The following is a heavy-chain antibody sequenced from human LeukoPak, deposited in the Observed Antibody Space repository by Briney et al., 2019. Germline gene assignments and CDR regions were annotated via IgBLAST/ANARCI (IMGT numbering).Heavy chain of an antibody. Sequence: GGSLRLSCAASGFTFSSYGMHWVRQAPGKGLEWVAVISYDGSNKYYADSVKGRFAISRDNSKNTLYLQMNSLRAEDTAVYYCAKDPSQGVFDYWGQGTLVTVSS. CDR3: AKDPSQGVFDY. V-gene: IGHV3-30*18. CDR1: GFTFSSYG. CDR2: ISYDGSNK. J-gene: IGHJ4*02. D-gene: IGHD3-10*01.